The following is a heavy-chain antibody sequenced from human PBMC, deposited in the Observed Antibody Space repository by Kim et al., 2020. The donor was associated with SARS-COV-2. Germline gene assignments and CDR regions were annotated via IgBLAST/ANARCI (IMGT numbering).Heavy chain of an antibody. D-gene: IGHD6-19*01. V-gene: IGHV3-9*01. CDR2: ISWNSGSI. J-gene: IGHJ6*02. CDR1: GFTFGDYA. CDR3: AKDSSGWSGAGMDV. Sequence: GGSLRLSCAASGFTFGDYAMHWVRQAPGKGLEWVSGISWNSGSIGYADSVKGRFTISRDNAKNSLYLQMNSLRAEDTALYYCAKDSSGWSGAGMDVWGQGTTVTVSS.